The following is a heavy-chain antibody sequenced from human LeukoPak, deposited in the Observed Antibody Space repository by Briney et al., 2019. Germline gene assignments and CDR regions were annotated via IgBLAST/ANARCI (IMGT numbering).Heavy chain of an antibody. CDR3: ARYTAVDTAMSDAFDI. D-gene: IGHD5-18*01. CDR2: IYYSGST. Sequence: SSETLSLTCTVSGGSISSRSYYWGWIRQPPGKGLEWIGSIYYSGSTYYNPSLKSRVTISVDTSKNQFSLKLSSVTAADTAVYYCARYTAVDTAMSDAFDIWGQGTMVTVSS. V-gene: IGHV4-39*07. J-gene: IGHJ3*02. CDR1: GGSISSRSYY.